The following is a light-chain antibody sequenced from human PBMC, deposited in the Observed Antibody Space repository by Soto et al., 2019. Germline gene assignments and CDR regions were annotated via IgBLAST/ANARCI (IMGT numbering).Light chain of an antibody. Sequence: SYELTQPSSVSVSPVQTARITCSGDALPKKYAYWYQLKSGQAPVLVISEDTKRPSGIPERFFGSNSGTMATLTISGAQVEDEADYYCYSTDSSGHHRVFGGGTKLTVL. V-gene: IGLV3-10*01. CDR2: EDT. J-gene: IGLJ2*01. CDR1: ALPKKY. CDR3: YSTDSSGHHRV.